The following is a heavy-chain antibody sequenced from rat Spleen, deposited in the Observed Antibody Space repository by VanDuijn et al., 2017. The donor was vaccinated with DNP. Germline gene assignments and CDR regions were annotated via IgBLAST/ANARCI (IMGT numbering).Heavy chain of an antibody. V-gene: IGHV5-31*01. CDR1: GFTFSSYW. CDR3: ARQRTTFFDY. D-gene: IGHD1-10*01. Sequence: EVQLVESGGGLVQPGRSLKLSCVASGFTFSSYWMYWIRQAPGKGLEWVASISTGGGHTFYRDSVKGRFTVSRDNAKSTLYLQMNSLRSEDTATYYCARQRTTFFDYWGQGVMVTVSS. CDR2: ISTGGGHT. J-gene: IGHJ2*01.